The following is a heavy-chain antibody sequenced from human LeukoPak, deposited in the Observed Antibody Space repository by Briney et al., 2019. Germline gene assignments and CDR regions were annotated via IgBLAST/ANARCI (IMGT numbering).Heavy chain of an antibody. J-gene: IGHJ4*02. CDR1: GFTFSDYY. Sequence: GGSLRLSCAASGFTFSDYYMSWVRQTPGKGLEWVLYISSSGSTIYYADSVKGRFTISRDNAKNSLYLQMNSLRAEDTAVYYCARPTRSGSYRQGVYWGQGTLVTVSS. CDR3: ARPTRSGSYRQGVY. D-gene: IGHD1-26*01. V-gene: IGHV3-11*01. CDR2: ISSSGSTI.